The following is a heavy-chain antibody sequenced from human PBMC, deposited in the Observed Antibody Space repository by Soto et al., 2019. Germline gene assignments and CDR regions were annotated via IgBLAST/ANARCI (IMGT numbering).Heavy chain of an antibody. CDR3: ARKDKSGYFNWFDP. J-gene: IGHJ5*02. D-gene: IGHD3-22*01. CDR1: GYRFTSYW. V-gene: IGHV5-51*01. Sequence: GESLKISCRTSGYRFTSYWIAWVSQMPGKGREWMGIIFPSDSDTRYSPAFQGQVTISADRSTSTVFLQWASLKASDTAVYFCARKDKSGYFNWFDPWGQGTLVTVSS. CDR2: IFPSDSDT.